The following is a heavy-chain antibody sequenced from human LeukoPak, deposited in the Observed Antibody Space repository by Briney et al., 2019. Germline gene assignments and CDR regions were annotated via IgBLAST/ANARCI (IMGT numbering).Heavy chain of an antibody. CDR1: GFTVSSNY. J-gene: IGHJ4*02. D-gene: IGHD6-19*01. V-gene: IGHV3-53*04. Sequence: PGGPLRLSCAASGFTVSSNYMSWVRQAPGKGLEWVSVIYSGSSSTYYTDSVKGRFTISRHNSKNTLYLQMNSLRAEDTAVYYCARVGSGWYDFDYWGQGTLVTVSS. CDR3: ARVGSGWYDFDY. CDR2: IYSGSSST.